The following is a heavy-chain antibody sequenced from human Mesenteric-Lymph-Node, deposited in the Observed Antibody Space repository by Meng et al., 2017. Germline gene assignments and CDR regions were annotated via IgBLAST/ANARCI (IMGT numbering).Heavy chain of an antibody. D-gene: IGHD2-15*01. CDR2: IYWNDDK. J-gene: IGHJ4*02. V-gene: IGHV2-5*01. CDR1: GFSLSTSGVG. Sequence: SGPTLVKPTQTLTLICTFSGFSLSTSGVGVGWIRQPPGKALEWLALIYWNDDKRYSPSLKSRLTITKDTSKNQVVLTMTNMDPVDTATYYCARTIVVVVAATPWFDYWGQGTLVTVSS. CDR3: ARTIVVVVAATPWFDY.